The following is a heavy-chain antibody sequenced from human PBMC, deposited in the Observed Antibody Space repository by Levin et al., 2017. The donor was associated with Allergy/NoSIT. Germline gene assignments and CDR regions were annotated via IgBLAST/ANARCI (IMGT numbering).Heavy chain of an antibody. V-gene: IGHV1-8*01. J-gene: IGHJ4*02. Sequence: GESLKISCKASGYTFTSYDINWVRQATGQGLEWMGWMNPNSGNTGYAQKFQGRVTMTRNTSISTAYMELSSLRSEDTAVYYCARAGLITGTGYWGQGTLVTVSS. CDR1: GYTFTSYD. CDR2: MNPNSGNT. CDR3: ARAGLITGTGY. D-gene: IGHD1/OR15-1a*01.